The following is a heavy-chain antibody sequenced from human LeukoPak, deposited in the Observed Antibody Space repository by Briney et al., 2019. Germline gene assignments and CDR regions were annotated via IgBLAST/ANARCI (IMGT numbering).Heavy chain of an antibody. D-gene: IGHD3-10*01. J-gene: IGHJ6*03. CDR2: IRQDESER. CDR3: ARLSAYYYGSYFYYYMDV. Sequence: GGSLRLSCEGSGFSFSSYWTTWVRQLPGKGPEWVANIRQDESERYFADSVKGRFTISMDNAKKSVYLHMSSLRAEDTALYYCARLSAYYYGSYFYYYMDVWGKGTTVTVSS. V-gene: IGHV3-7*01. CDR1: GFSFSSYW.